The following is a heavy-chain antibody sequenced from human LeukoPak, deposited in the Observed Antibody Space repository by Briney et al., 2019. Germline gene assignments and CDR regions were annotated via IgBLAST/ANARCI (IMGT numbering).Heavy chain of an antibody. V-gene: IGHV4-59*11. CDR3: AREGGHDYGDYMFDY. D-gene: IGHD4-17*01. Sequence: SETLSLTCTVSGGSISSHYWSWIRQPPGKGLEWIGYIYYSGSTNYNPSLKSRATISVDTSKNQFSLKLSSVTAADTAVYYCAREGGHDYGDYMFDYWGQGTLVTVSS. CDR1: GGSISSHY. CDR2: IYYSGST. J-gene: IGHJ4*02.